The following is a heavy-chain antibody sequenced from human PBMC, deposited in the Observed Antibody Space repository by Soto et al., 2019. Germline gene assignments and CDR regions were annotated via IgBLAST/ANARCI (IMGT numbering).Heavy chain of an antibody. CDR3: ARATSFSGHPGY. CDR1: GGSFSSGGYY. Sequence: QLQLQESGPGLVMPSQTLSLACTVSGGSFSSGGYYWSWIRQLPGKGLEWIGYIYYSGSTYYNPSLKSRFTISLDTSKNQFSLKLSSVTAADTAVYYCARATSFSGHPGYWGQGTLVTVSS. J-gene: IGHJ4*02. CDR2: IYYSGST. V-gene: IGHV4-31*03. D-gene: IGHD2-8*02.